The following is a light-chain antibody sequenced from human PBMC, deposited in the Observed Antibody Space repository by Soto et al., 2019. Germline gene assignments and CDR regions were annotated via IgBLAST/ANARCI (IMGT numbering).Light chain of an antibody. CDR3: QQYNSYSPWT. Sequence: DIPMTQSPSTLSASVGDRVTITCRASQSISSWLAWYQQKPGKAPKLLIYGASSLESGVPSRFSGSGSGTEFTLTISSLQPDDFATYYCQQYNSYSPWTLGQGTKVDIK. V-gene: IGKV1-5*01. CDR1: QSISSW. CDR2: GAS. J-gene: IGKJ1*01.